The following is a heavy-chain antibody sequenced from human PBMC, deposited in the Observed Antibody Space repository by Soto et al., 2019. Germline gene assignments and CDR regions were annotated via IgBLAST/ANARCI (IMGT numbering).Heavy chain of an antibody. Sequence: SVKVSCKASGYTFTSYGISWVRQAPGQGLEWMGWISAYNGNTNFAQKLQGRVTMTTDTSTSTAYMELRSLRSDDTAVYYCASDRLPLCRTGVWCPGTMVSLAS. CDR3: ASDRLPLCRTGV. D-gene: IGHD5-12*01. J-gene: IGHJ6*02. CDR1: GYTFTSYG. V-gene: IGHV1-18*04. CDR2: ISAYNGNT.